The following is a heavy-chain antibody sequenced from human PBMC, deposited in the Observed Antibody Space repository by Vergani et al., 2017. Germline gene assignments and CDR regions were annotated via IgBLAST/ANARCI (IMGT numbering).Heavy chain of an antibody. V-gene: IGHV3-7*01. CDR3: ARDEDRVSYGIDY. CDR1: GFTFSSYW. D-gene: IGHD5-18*01. CDR2: IKQDGSEK. J-gene: IGHJ4*02. Sequence: EVQLVESGGGLVKPGGSLRLSCAASGFTFSSYWMSWVRQAPGKGLEWVANIKQDGSEKYYVDSVKGRFTISRDNAKNSLYLQMNSLRAEDTAVYYCARDEDRVSYGIDYWGQGTLVTVSS.